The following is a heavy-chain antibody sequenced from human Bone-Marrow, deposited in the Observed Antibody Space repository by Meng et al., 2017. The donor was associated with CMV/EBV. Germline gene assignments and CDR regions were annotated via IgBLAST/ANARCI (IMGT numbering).Heavy chain of an antibody. CDR2: ISSSSTYI. Sequence: SCAASGFRFNDYSMNWVRQAPGKGLEWVSSISSSSTYIYYADSVKGRFTISRDNAKNSLFLQMNSLRAEDTAVYYCARGLEYSSSPDYWGQGTLVPVSS. CDR1: GFRFNDYS. V-gene: IGHV3-21*01. J-gene: IGHJ4*02. CDR3: ARGLEYSSSPDY. D-gene: IGHD6-6*01.